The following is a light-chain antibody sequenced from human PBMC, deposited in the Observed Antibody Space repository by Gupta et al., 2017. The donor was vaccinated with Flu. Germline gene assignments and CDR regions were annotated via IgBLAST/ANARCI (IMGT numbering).Light chain of an antibody. CDR2: KDT. J-gene: IGLJ2*01. CDR3: QSADSTGTYVV. CDR1: TLSNQY. V-gene: IGLV3-25*03. Sequence: SYELPQPPSVSVSPGQTARITCSGDTLSNQYSYWYQQKPGQAPVLVIYKDTERPSGVPERFSGSSSGKTVTLTISGVQAEDEAAYYCQSADSTGTYVVFGGGTKLTVL.